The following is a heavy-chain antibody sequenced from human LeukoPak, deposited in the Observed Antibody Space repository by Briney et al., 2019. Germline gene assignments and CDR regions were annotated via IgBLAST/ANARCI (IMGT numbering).Heavy chain of an antibody. Sequence: GGSLRLSCAASGFTFSSYTMHWIRQAPGKGLEWVSSISGSNSYIFYADSVKGRFTVSRDNAKDSLYLQMNSLRAEDTAVYYCARGRGLRSYWGQGTLVTVSS. V-gene: IGHV3-21*01. J-gene: IGHJ4*02. D-gene: IGHD4-17*01. CDR3: ARGRGLRSY. CDR2: ISGSNSYI. CDR1: GFTFSSYT.